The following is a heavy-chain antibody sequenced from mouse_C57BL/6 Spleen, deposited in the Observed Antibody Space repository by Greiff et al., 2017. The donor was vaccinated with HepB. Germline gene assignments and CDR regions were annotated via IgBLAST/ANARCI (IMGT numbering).Heavy chain of an antibody. CDR2: IYPGDGAT. CDR3: ARSYYSNYGYFDV. CDR1: GYAFSSSW. Sequence: QVQLKQSGPELVKPGASVKISCKASGYAFSSSWMNWVKQRPGKGLEWIGRIYPGDGATNYNGKFKGKATLTADKSSSTAYMQLSSLTSEDAAVYFCARSYYSNYGYFDVWGTGTTVTVSS. D-gene: IGHD2-5*01. V-gene: IGHV1-82*01. J-gene: IGHJ1*03.